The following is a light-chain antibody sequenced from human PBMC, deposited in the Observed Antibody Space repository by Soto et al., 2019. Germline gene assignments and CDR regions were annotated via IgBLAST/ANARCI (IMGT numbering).Light chain of an antibody. CDR1: QSVSSY. V-gene: IGKV3-11*01. CDR3: QQRKYWPPLT. J-gene: IGKJ5*01. Sequence: EIVLTQSPATLSLSPGERATLSCRASQSVSSYLAWYQQKPGQAPRLLIYDASNRATGIPARFSGSGSGTDFTLTISSLEPEDFGVYYCQQRKYWPPLTFGQGTRLE. CDR2: DAS.